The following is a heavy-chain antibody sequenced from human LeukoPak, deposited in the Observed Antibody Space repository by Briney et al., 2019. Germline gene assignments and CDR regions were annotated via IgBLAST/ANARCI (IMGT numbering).Heavy chain of an antibody. CDR3: APLSPID. J-gene: IGHJ4*02. CDR2: IRDKANSYST. V-gene: IGHV3-72*01. Sequence: GGSLRLSCGASGFTLSDHYMDWVRQAPGKGLEWVGRIRDKANSYSTEYAASVKGRFTISRDDSKNSLYLQMNSLKTEDTAVYHCAPLSPIDWGQGTLVTVSS. CDR1: GFTLSDHY. D-gene: IGHD2-21*01.